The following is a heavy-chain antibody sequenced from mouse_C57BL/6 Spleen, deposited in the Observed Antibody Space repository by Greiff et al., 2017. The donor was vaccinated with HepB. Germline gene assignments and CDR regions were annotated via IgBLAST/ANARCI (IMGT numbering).Heavy chain of an antibody. CDR3: ARRDGNYVYFDY. CDR1: GFTFSDYG. CDR2: ISSGSSTI. D-gene: IGHD2-1*01. V-gene: IGHV5-17*01. J-gene: IGHJ2*01. Sequence: EVKLVESGGGLVKPGGSLKLSCAASGFTFSDYGMHWVRQAPEKGLEWVAYISSGSSTIYYADTVKGRFTISRDNAKNTLFLQMTSLRSEDTAMYYCARRDGNYVYFDYWGQGTTLTVSS.